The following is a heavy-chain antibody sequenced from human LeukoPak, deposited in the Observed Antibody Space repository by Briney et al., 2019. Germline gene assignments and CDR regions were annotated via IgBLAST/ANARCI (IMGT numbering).Heavy chain of an antibody. Sequence: ASVKVSCKASGYTFTSYGISWVRQAPGQGLEWMGWISAYNGKTNYAQKFQGRVSMTTDTSTSTAYMELRRLRYDDTAVYYCAREYGTIVGPPTGWFGPWGQGTLVTVSS. CDR3: AREYGTIVGPPTGWFGP. CDR1: GYTFTSYG. J-gene: IGHJ5*02. CDR2: ISAYNGKT. D-gene: IGHD1-26*01. V-gene: IGHV1-18*01.